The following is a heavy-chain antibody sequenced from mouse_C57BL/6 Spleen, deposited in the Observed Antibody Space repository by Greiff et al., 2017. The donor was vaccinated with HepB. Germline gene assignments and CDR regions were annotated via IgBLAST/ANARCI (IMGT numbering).Heavy chain of an antibody. J-gene: IGHJ3*01. CDR1: GYTFTDYY. CDR3: AKGGNYDYDAGFAY. V-gene: IGHV1-26*01. Sequence: EVKLQQSGPELVKPGASVKISCKASGYTFTDYYMNWVKQSHGKSLEWIGDINPNNGGTSYNQKFKGKATLTVDKSSSTAYMELRSLTSEDSAVYYCAKGGNYDYDAGFAYWGQGTLVTVSA. D-gene: IGHD2-4*01. CDR2: INPNNGGT.